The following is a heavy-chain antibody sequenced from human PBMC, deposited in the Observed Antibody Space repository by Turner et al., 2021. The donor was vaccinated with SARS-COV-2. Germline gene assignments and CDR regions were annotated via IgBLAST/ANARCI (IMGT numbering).Heavy chain of an antibody. CDR3: ATVFAVAGLSYGMDV. J-gene: IGHJ6*02. CDR1: GYTLIELS. CDR2: FDPEDVET. V-gene: IGHV1-24*01. Sequence: QAHLVQSGAEVKKPGASVKVSCKVSGYTLIELSMHWVRQAPGKGLEWMGGFDPEDVETIYAQKFQGRVTMTEDTSTDTAYMELSSLRSEDTAVYYCATVFAVAGLSYGMDVWGQGTTVTVSS. D-gene: IGHD6-19*01.